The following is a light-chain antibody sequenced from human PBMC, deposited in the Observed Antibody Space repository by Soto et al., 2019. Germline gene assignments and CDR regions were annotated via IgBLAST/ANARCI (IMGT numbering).Light chain of an antibody. J-gene: IGLJ1*01. CDR2: DVS. V-gene: IGLV2-11*01. CDR3: CSYAGSYTFYV. Sequence: QSVLTQPRSVSGSPGQSVTISCTGTSSDVGGYNYVSWYQQHPGKAPKLMIYDVSKRPSGVPDRFSGSKSGNTASLTISGRHAEDDADYYCCSYAGSYTFYVFGTGTKLTVL. CDR1: SSDVGGYNY.